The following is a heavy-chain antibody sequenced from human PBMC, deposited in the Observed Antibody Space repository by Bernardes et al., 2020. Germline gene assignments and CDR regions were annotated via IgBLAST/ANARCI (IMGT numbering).Heavy chain of an antibody. J-gene: IGHJ4*02. CDR3: ATDTNTGWLDY. CDR1: GSPFPNLS. Sequence: ASVKVSCKVSGSPFPNLSIHWVRQAPGKGLEWIGGFDPEDGKTMFGQKFQGRVPMNEETGTDPAYMELSSLRSDETAVYYCATDTNTGWLDYWGRGTLVTVSS. V-gene: IGHV1-24*01. CDR2: FDPEDGKT. D-gene: IGHD2-15*01.